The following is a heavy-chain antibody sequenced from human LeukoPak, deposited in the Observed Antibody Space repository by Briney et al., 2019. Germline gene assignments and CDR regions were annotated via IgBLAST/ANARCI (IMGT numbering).Heavy chain of an antibody. D-gene: IGHD2-2*01. CDR3: ARTGLGHCSSTSCYAGYYYYYTDV. J-gene: IGHJ6*03. Sequence: PGGSLRLSCVASGFTFENFGMSWVRQAPGKGLEWVSGINWNGVSIDYADSVKGRFTISRDNAKNSLYLQMNSLRAEDTAFYYCARTGLGHCSSTSCYAGYYYYYTDVWGKGTTVTVS. CDR1: GFTFENFG. V-gene: IGHV3-20*04. CDR2: INWNGVSI.